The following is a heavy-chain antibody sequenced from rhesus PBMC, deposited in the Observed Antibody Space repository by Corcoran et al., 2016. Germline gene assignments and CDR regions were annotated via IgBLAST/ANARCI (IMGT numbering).Heavy chain of an antibody. D-gene: IGHD3-9*01. CDR3: AREPEGALDS. CDR2: IYGSSTST. V-gene: IGHV4S10*01. Sequence: QVQLQESGPGVVKPSETLSLTCAVSGGSISDSYRWSWFRQPPGKGLEWIGYIYGSSTSTNYNPSLKSRVTISKDTSKNQFSLKLSSVTAADTAVYYCAREPEGALDSWGQGVVVTVSS. CDR1: GGSISDSYR. J-gene: IGHJ6*01.